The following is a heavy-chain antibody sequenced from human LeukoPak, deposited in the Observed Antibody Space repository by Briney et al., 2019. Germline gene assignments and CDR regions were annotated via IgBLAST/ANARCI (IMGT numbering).Heavy chain of an antibody. J-gene: IGHJ3*02. CDR1: GGSISSGDYY. Sequence: PSETLSLTCTVSGGSISSGDYYWSWIRQPPGKGLEWIGYIYYSGSTYYNPSLKSRVTISVDTSKNQFSLKLSSVTAADTAVYYYARERGQSPRRAFDIWGQGTMVTVSS. CDR2: IYYSGST. CDR3: ARERGQSPRRAFDI. V-gene: IGHV4-30-4*01.